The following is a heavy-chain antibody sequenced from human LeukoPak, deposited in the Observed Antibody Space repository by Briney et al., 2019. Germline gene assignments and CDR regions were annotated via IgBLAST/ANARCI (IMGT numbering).Heavy chain of an antibody. CDR2: ISYDGSNK. CDR1: GFTFSSYA. D-gene: IGHD3-10*01. V-gene: IGHV3-30-3*01. CDR3: ARVRVPYYYGSGSYVDY. J-gene: IGHJ4*02. Sequence: GGSLRLSCAASGFTFSSYAMHWVRQAPGKGLEWVAVISYDGSNKYYAGSVKGRFTISRDNSKNTLYLQMNSLRAEDTAVYYCARVRVPYYYGSGSYVDYWGQGTLVTVSS.